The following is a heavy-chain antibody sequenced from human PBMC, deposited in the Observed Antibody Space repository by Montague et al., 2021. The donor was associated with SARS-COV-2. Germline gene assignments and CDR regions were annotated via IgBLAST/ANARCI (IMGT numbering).Heavy chain of an antibody. CDR2: IYYTGST. J-gene: IGHJ5*02. Sequence: ETLSLTCTVSGVSISSYYWTWIRQPPGKGLEWIGYIYYTGSTNYNPSLKSRVTISVDTSKNQLSLKLSSVTAADTAVYYCARGVASSEGNWFDPWGQGTLVTVSS. V-gene: IGHV4-59*01. CDR3: ARGVASSEGNWFDP. D-gene: IGHD6-13*01. CDR1: GVSISSYY.